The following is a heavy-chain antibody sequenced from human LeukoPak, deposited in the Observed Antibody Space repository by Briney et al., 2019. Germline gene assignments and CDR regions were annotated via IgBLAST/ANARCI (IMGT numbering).Heavy chain of an antibody. CDR1: GYTFNVYY. Sequence: GAAVTVSFKSSGYTFNVYYMHWVRQAPGQGLEWMGGMNPNSGNTGYTQKFQGRVTITRNTSISTAYMELSRLRSEDTAVYYCARPLLSFMRSVYSNYWDNCFAPWGQGPLVPVSP. CDR2: MNPNSGNT. J-gene: IGHJ5*02. V-gene: IGHV1-8*03. CDR3: ARPLLSFMRSVYSNYWDNCFAP. D-gene: IGHD4-11*01.